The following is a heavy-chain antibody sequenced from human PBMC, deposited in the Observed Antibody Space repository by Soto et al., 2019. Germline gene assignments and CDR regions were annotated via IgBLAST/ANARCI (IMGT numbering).Heavy chain of an antibody. CDR3: ARGLLRSGFDY. CDR1: GDSVSSKSIA. CDR2: TYYRSRWYY. D-gene: IGHD3-10*02. J-gene: IGHJ4*02. V-gene: IGHV6-1*01. Sequence: TLSLTCAISGDSVSSKSIAWNWIRQSPSRGLEWLGRTYYRSRWYYDYAVSVRSRITINPDTSKNQFSLQLNSVTPEDTAVYYCARGLLRSGFDYWGQGTLVTVSS.